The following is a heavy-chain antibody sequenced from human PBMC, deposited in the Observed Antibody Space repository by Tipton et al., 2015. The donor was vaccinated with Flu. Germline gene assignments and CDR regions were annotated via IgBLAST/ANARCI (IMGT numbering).Heavy chain of an antibody. CDR1: GFTVTSNY. CDR2: IYSGGTT. CDR3: ARGRGYCSTTTCLLPFDF. V-gene: IGHV3-53*01. Sequence: SLRLSCAVSGFTVTSNYMAWVRQAPGRGLEWVSVIYSGGTTFYADSVKGRFTISRDNSKNTLYLQMNSLRVEDTAVYYCARGRGYCSTTTCLLPFDFWGQGTLVTFSS. D-gene: IGHD2-2*01. J-gene: IGHJ4*02.